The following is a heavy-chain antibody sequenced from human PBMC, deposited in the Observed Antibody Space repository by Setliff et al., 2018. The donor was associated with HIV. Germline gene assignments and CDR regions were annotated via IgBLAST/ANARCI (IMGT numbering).Heavy chain of an antibody. D-gene: IGHD6-19*01. CDR3: ARHHSSAPLRRWDNYYYMDV. V-gene: IGHV4-39*01. J-gene: IGHJ6*03. Sequence: ASETLSLTCTVSVGAINSRNHYWGWIRQPPGKGLEWIGNFYYNGNTYYDLSLKSRVAISMDTSKNQFFLDLRSATAADTAVYYCARHHSSAPLRRWDNYYYMDVWGKGTTVTVSS. CDR2: FYYNGNT. CDR1: VGAINSRNHY.